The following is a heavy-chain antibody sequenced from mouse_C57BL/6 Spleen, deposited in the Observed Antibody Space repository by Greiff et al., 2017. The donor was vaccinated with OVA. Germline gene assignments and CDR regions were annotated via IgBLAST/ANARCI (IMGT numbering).Heavy chain of an antibody. V-gene: IGHV5-6*01. CDR2: ISSGGSYT. CDR3: ARVRDYGSSYYFDY. D-gene: IGHD1-1*01. Sequence: VQLKESGGDLVKPGGSLKLSCAASGFTFSSYGMSWVRQTPDKRLEWVATISSGGSYTYYPDSVKGRFTISRDNAKNTLYLQMSSLKSEDTAMYYCARVRDYGSSYYFDYWGQGTTLTVSS. CDR1: GFTFSSYG. J-gene: IGHJ2*01.